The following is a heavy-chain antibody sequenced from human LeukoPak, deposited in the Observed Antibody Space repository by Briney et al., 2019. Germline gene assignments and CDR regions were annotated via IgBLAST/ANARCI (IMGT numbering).Heavy chain of an antibody. CDR3: AKVYGDYAYYYGMDV. Sequence: PGGSLRLSCAASGFTFSSYAMHWVRQAPGKGLEWVAVISYDGSNKYYADSVKGRFTISRDNSKNTLYLQMNSLRAEDTAVYYCAKVYGDYAYYYGMDVWGQGTTVTVSS. V-gene: IGHV3-30*04. CDR2: ISYDGSNK. J-gene: IGHJ6*02. CDR1: GFTFSSYA. D-gene: IGHD4-17*01.